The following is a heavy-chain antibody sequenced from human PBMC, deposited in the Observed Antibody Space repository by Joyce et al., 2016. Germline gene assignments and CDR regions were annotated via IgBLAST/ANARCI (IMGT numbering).Heavy chain of an antibody. V-gene: IGHV5-51*01. D-gene: IGHD6-19*01. Sequence: EVQLVQSGAEVKKPGESLKISCSASGYSFTEYWIGWVRQMPGKGLEWMGSGNPADSDTRYSPSFQGQVTFSADKSITTAYLQWSGLKASDTAIYFCARRSIEVAAWFFDHWGQGTLVTVSS. J-gene: IGHJ4*02. CDR3: ARRSIEVAAWFFDH. CDR2: GNPADSDT. CDR1: GYSFTEYW.